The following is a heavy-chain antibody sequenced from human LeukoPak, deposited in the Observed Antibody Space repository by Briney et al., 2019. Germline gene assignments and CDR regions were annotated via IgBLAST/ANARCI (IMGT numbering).Heavy chain of an antibody. Sequence: SGTLSLTCAVSGGSISSSNWWSWVRQPPGKGLEWVGEIYHSGSTNYNPSLKSRVTISVDKSKNQFSLKLSSVTAADTAVYYCARGKDGSGTYYFDYWGQGTLVTASS. CDR2: IYHSGST. D-gene: IGHD3-10*01. V-gene: IGHV4-4*02. CDR1: GGSISSSNW. CDR3: ARGKDGSGTYYFDY. J-gene: IGHJ4*02.